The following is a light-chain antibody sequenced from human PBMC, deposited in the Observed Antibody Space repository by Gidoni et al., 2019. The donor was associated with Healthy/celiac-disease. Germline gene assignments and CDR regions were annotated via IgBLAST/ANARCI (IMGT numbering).Light chain of an antibody. Sequence: DIQMTQSPSSLSASVGDRVTITCRSSQRISSYLNWYQQKPGQAPKLLIYAASSLQSGVPSRFSGSGSGTDFTLTISSLQPEDFATYYCQQSYSTSWTFGKGTKVEIK. CDR3: QQSYSTSWT. V-gene: IGKV1-39*01. CDR1: QRISSY. J-gene: IGKJ1*01. CDR2: AAS.